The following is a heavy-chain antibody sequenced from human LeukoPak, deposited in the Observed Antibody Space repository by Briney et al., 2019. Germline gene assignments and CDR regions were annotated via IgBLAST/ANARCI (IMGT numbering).Heavy chain of an antibody. D-gene: IGHD6-13*01. CDR3: ARTIRIAAAYLHDAFDI. V-gene: IGHV3-53*01. J-gene: IGHJ3*02. Sequence: GGSLRLSCAASGFTFSSYVMNWVRQAPGKGLEWVSFIYSDNTHYSDSVKGRFTISRDNSKNTLYLQMNSLRAEDTAVYYCARTIRIAAAYLHDAFDIWGQGTMVTVSS. CDR2: IYSDNT. CDR1: GFTFSSYV.